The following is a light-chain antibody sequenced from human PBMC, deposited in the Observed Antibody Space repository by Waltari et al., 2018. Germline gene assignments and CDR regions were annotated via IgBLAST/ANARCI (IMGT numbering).Light chain of an antibody. J-gene: IGLJ3*02. CDR2: VTTDGRL. CDR1: SGHSRYA. Sequence: QVVLTQSSSASASLGASVTVPCTVSSGHSRYALAWHQQQSDKVPRFLIKVTTDGRLSKGDEIADRLSASRSGAECNRTISRRQSEDEGDDYGQTWDTGPHVRFGGGTKVTVL. V-gene: IGLV4-69*01. CDR3: QTWDTGPHVR.